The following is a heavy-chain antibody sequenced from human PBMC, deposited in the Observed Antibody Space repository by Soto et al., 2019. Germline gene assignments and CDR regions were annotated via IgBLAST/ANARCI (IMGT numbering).Heavy chain of an antibody. V-gene: IGHV4-39*01. CDR3: ARVPDNPRRYYYGSGSLRSKTFDY. J-gene: IGHJ4*02. Sequence: PSETLSLTCTVSGVSISSTTYYWGWIRQPPGKGLEWIGYIYYSGSTYYNPSLKSRVTISVDTSKNQFSLKLSSVTAADTAVYYCARVPDNPRRYYYGSGSLRSKTFDYWGQGTLVTVSS. CDR1: GVSISSTTYY. CDR2: IYYSGST. D-gene: IGHD3-10*01.